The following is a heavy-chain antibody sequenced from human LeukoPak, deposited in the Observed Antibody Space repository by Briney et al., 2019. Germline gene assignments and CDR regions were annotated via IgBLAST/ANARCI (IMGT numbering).Heavy chain of an antibody. CDR1: GFTFSSYM. CDR3: AKLVGMDYDFWSGTVDY. J-gene: IGHJ4*02. CDR2: IRYDGNNK. V-gene: IGHV3-30*02. D-gene: IGHD3-3*01. Sequence: GGSLRLSCAASGFTFSSYMMTWVRQAPGKGLEWVAFIRYDGNNKYYADSVKGRFTISRDNSKNTLYLQMNSLRAEDTAVYYCAKLVGMDYDFWSGTVDYWGQGTLVTVSS.